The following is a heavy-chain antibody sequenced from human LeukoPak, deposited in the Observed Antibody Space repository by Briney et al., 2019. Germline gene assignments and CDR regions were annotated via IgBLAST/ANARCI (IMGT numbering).Heavy chain of an antibody. CDR2: LYYSGST. J-gene: IGHJ6*03. CDR1: GDSISSHY. V-gene: IGHV4-59*11. CDR3: ARDTRRSYYYMDV. D-gene: IGHD1-14*01. Sequence: SETLSLTCTVSGDSISSHYWSWIQQPPGKGLEWIGYLYYSGSTKYNPSLKSRVTISVDTSKNQFSLKLSSVTAADTAVYYCARDTRRSYYYMDVWGKGTTVTVSS.